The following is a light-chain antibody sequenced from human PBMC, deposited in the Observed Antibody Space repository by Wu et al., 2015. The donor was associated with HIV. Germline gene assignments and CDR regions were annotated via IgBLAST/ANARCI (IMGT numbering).Light chain of an antibody. J-gene: IGKJ1*01. CDR2: IAS. CDR3: QQYSDWPRT. Sequence: EIVMTQSPVTLSVSPGERATLSCRASQSVSTNLAWYQQKPGQAPRLLIYIASTRATGIPARFSGSGSGTEFSLTISSLQSEDLAVYYCQQYSDWPRTFGQGTKVEIK. CDR1: QSVSTN. V-gene: IGKV3-15*01.